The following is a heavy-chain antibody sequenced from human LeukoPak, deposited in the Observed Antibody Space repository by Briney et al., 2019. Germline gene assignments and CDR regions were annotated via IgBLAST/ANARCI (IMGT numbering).Heavy chain of an antibody. V-gene: IGHV3-21*01. Sequence: GGSLRLSCAASGFTFSSYSMNWVRQAPGKGLEWVSCISSSSYIYYADSVKGRFTISRDNAKNSLYLQMNSLRAEDTAVYYCARAHNWKYGSFDFWGQGTLVTVSS. D-gene: IGHD1-7*01. CDR3: ARAHNWKYGSFDF. J-gene: IGHJ4*02. CDR1: GFTFSSYS. CDR2: ISSSSYI.